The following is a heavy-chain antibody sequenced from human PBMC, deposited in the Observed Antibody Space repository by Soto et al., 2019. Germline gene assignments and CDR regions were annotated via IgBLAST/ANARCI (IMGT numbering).Heavy chain of an antibody. V-gene: IGHV1-8*01. CDR1: GYTFTSYD. CDR3: ARRGLELDQYYMDV. J-gene: IGHJ6*03. CDR2: MNPNSGNT. D-gene: IGHD1-1*01. Sequence: ASVKVSCKASGYTFTSYDINWVRQATGQGLEWMGWMNPNSGNTGYAQKFQGRVTMTRNTSISTAYMELSSLRSEDTAVHYCARRGLELDQYYMDVWGKGTTVTVSS.